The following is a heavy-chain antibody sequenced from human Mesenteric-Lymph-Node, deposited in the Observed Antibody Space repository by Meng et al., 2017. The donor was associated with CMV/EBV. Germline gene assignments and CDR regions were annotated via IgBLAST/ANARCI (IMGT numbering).Heavy chain of an antibody. CDR3: ARASVTTFPFDY. CDR1: GYTFTSYA. Sequence: SCKASGYTFTSYAMHWVRQAPGQRLEWMGWINAGNGNTKYSQKFQGRVTITRDTSASTAYMELSSLRSEDTAVYYCARASVTTFPFDYWGQGTLVTVSS. CDR2: INAGNGNT. J-gene: IGHJ4*02. V-gene: IGHV1-3*01. D-gene: IGHD4-17*01.